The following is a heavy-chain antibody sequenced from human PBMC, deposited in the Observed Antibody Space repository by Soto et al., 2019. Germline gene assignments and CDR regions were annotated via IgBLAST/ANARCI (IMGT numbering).Heavy chain of an antibody. Sequence: QVQLQESGPGLVKPSQTLSLTCTVSGGSISSGGYYWSWIRQHPGKVLEWIGYIYYSGSTYYNPSLKSRATISVDTSKNQFSLKLSSVTAADTAVYYCARDRPHYGSGSYTVESLDYWGQGTLVTVSS. D-gene: IGHD3-10*01. CDR3: ARDRPHYGSGSYTVESLDY. V-gene: IGHV4-31*03. CDR1: GGSISSGGYY. CDR2: IYYSGST. J-gene: IGHJ4*02.